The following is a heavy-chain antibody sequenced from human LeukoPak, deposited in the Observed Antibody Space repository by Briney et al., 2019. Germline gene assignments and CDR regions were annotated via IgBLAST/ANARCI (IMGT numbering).Heavy chain of an antibody. V-gene: IGHV1-69*05. J-gene: IGHJ4*02. Sequence: SVKVSCKASGGTFSSYAISWVRQAPGQGLEWMGRIIPIFGTANYAQKFQGRVTITTDESTSTAYMELSSLRSEDAAVYYCARDGSYDILTGYLPLDYWGQGTLVTVSS. CDR3: ARDGSYDILTGYLPLDY. CDR2: IIPIFGTA. D-gene: IGHD3-9*01. CDR1: GGTFSSYA.